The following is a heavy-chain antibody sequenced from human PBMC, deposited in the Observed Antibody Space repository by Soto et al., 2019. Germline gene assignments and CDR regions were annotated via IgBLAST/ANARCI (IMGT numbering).Heavy chain of an antibody. V-gene: IGHV4-30-4*01. CDR2: IYYSGGT. CDR1: GGSISSGDYY. CDR3: ARGGLRTRQSFDY. Sequence: KTSETLSLTCTVSGGSISSGDYYWSWIRQPPGKGLEWIGYIYYSGGTYYNPSLKSRVTISVDTSKNQFSLKLSSVTAADTAVYYCARGGLRTRQSFDYWGQGTLVTVSS. J-gene: IGHJ4*02. D-gene: IGHD5-12*01.